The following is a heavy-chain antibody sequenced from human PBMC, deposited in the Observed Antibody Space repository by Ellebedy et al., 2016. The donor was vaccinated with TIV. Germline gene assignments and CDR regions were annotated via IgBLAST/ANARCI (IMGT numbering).Heavy chain of an antibody. CDR3: VRGADDYSNYLFY. J-gene: IGHJ4*02. CDR2: IYSGGNT. V-gene: IGHV3-53*01. Sequence: PGGSLRLSCAASGFTVSSTYMSWARQAPGKGLEWVSTIYSGGNTYYADSVKGRFTISRDNSKNTLYLQMHSLRAEDTAVYYCVRGADDYSNYLFYWGQGTLVTVSS. D-gene: IGHD4-11*01. CDR1: GFTVSSTY.